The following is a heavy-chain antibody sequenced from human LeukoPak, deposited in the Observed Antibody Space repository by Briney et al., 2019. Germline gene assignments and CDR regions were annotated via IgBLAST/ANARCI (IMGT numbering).Heavy chain of an antibody. Sequence: PGGSLRLSCAASGFTFSSYSMNWVRQAPGKGLEWVSSISSSSSYIYYADSVKGRFTISRDNAKNSLYLQMNSLRAKDTAVYYCARDPRMGYDYWGQGTLVTVSS. J-gene: IGHJ4*02. V-gene: IGHV3-21*01. CDR3: ARDPRMGYDY. CDR1: GFTFSSYS. D-gene: IGHD5-12*01. CDR2: ISSSSSYI.